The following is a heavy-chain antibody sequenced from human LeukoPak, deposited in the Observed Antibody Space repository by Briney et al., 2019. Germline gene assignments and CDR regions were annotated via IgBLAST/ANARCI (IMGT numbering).Heavy chain of an antibody. Sequence: PGGSLRLSCAASGFTFSSYGMHWVRQAPGEGLEWVAVIWDDGSNKYYADSVKGRFTISRDNSKNTLYLQMNSLRAEDTAVYYCARDTVVTASRQRYFDLWGRGTLVTVSS. V-gene: IGHV3-33*01. CDR3: ARDTVVTASRQRYFDL. CDR2: IWDDGSNK. D-gene: IGHD2-21*02. CDR1: GFTFSSYG. J-gene: IGHJ2*01.